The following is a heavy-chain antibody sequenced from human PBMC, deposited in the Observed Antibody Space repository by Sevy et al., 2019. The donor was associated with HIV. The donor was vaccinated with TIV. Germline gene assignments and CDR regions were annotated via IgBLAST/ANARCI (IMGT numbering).Heavy chain of an antibody. Sequence: GGSLRLSCAASGFNFSIYWMHWVRQAPGRGLVWVSRINSDGSSRTYAESVKGRFTISRDNAKNTLFLQMNSLRAEDTAVYYCAGFLSAGSSPPPLWGQGTLVTVSS. V-gene: IGHV3-74*01. CDR3: AGFLSAGSSPPPL. J-gene: IGHJ4*02. CDR1: GFNFSIYW. CDR2: INSDGSSR. D-gene: IGHD6-6*01.